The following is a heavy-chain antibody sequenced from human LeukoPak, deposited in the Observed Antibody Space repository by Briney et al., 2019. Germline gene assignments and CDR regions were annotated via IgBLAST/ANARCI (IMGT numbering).Heavy chain of an antibody. CDR1: GYTFTGYY. D-gene: IGHD6-19*01. Sequence: GASVKVSCKASGYTFTGYYMHWVRQAPGQGLEWMGWINPNSGGTNYAQKFQGRVTMTRDTSISTAYMELSRLRSDDTAVYYCASSFRYSSGWYGDRHFDYWGQGTLVTVSS. CDR2: INPNSGGT. CDR3: ASSFRYSSGWYGDRHFDY. J-gene: IGHJ4*02. V-gene: IGHV1-2*02.